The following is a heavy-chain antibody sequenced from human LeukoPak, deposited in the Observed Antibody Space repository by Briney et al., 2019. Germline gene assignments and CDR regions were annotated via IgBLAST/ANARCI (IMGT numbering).Heavy chain of an antibody. J-gene: IGHJ4*02. Sequence: ASVKVSCKVSGYTLTELSIHWVRQAPGKGFEWMGGFDPEDGKTIYAQKFQDRVTMTEDTSTDTAYIELSSLKSEDTAVYYCATDVDSYGSGHNYWGQGTLVTVSS. V-gene: IGHV1-24*01. D-gene: IGHD5-18*01. CDR1: GYTLTELS. CDR3: ATDVDSYGSGHNY. CDR2: FDPEDGKT.